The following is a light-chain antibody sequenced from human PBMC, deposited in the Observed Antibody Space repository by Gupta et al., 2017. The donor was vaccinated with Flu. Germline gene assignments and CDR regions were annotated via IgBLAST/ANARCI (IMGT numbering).Light chain of an antibody. CDR3: QQYSSSPRT. CDR1: QRVTSNY. V-gene: IGKV3-20*01. CDR2: GAS. J-gene: IGKJ1*01. Sequence: EIVLTQSPDTLSLSPGEGATPSCRASQRVTSNYLAWFQQKPDQAPRLLLYGASSRATGVPDRFSGSWSGRDFTLTITGLEPEDFAVYYCQQYSSSPRTFGQGTKVEMK.